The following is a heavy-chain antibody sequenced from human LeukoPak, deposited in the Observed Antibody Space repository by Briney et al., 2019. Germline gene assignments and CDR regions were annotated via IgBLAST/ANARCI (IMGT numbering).Heavy chain of an antibody. CDR3: ARGVVPAATLYYYYYYMDV. Sequence: PSETLSLTCTVSGGSISGGGYYWSWIRQPAGKGLEWIGRIYTSGNTNYNPSLKSRATKSVDTSKNQFSLELSSVTAADTAVYYCARGVVPAATLYYYYYYMDVWGKGTTVTISS. CDR1: GGSISGGGYY. D-gene: IGHD2-2*01. CDR2: IYTSGNT. J-gene: IGHJ6*03. V-gene: IGHV4-61*02.